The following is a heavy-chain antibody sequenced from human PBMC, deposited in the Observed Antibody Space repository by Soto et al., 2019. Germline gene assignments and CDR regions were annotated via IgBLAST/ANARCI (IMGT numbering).Heavy chain of an antibody. D-gene: IGHD4-17*01. CDR1: GFTFSSYG. CDR3: AKAHTVTTDYGMDV. Sequence: GGSLRLSCAASGFTFSSYGMHWVRQAPGKGLEWVAVISYDGSNKYYADSVKGRFTISRDNSKNTLYLQMNSLRAEDTAVYYCAKAHTVTTDYGMDVWGPGTTVTVSS. CDR2: ISYDGSNK. V-gene: IGHV3-30*18. J-gene: IGHJ6*02.